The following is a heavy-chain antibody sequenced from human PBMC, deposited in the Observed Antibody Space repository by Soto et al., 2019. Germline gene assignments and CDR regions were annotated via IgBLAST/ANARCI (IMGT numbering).Heavy chain of an antibody. Sequence: LSLTCTVSGGSISSSSYYWGWIRQPPGKGLEWIGSIYYSGSTYYNPSLKSRVTISVDTSKNQFSLKLSSVTAADTAVYYCARWHIRLDYYGMDVWGQGTTVTVSS. D-gene: IGHD3-9*01. CDR3: ARWHIRLDYYGMDV. CDR2: IYYSGST. J-gene: IGHJ6*02. CDR1: GGSISSSSYY. V-gene: IGHV4-39*01.